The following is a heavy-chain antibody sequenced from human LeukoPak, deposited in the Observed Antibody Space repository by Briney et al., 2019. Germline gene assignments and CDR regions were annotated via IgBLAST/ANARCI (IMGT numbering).Heavy chain of an antibody. CDR1: GGSFSGYY. CDR2: INHSGST. V-gene: IGHV4-34*01. D-gene: IGHD3-22*01. CDR3: ARGEGCYDSSGYFRY. Sequence: SETLSLTCAVSGGSFSGYYWSWIRQPPGKGLEWIGEINHSGSTNYNPSLKSRVTISVDTSKNQFSLKLSSVTAADTAVYYCARGEGCYDSSGYFRYWGQGTLVTVSS. J-gene: IGHJ4*02.